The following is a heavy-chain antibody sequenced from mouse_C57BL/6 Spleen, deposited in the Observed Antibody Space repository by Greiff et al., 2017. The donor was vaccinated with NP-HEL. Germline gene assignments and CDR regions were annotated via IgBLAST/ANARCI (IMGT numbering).Heavy chain of an antibody. D-gene: IGHD2-5*01. CDR2: IYPGSGST. V-gene: IGHV1-55*01. CDR3: ARSDSNYVGWFAY. Sequence: VQLQQPGAELVKPGASVKMSCKASGYTFTSYWITWVKQRPGQGLEWIGDIYPGSGSTNYNEKFKSKATLTVDTSSSTAYMQLSSLTSEDSAVYYCARSDSNYVGWFAYWGQGTLVTVSA. CDR1: GYTFTSYW. J-gene: IGHJ3*01.